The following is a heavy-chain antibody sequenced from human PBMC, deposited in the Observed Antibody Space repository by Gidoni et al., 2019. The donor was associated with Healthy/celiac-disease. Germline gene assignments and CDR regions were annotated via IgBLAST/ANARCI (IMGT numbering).Heavy chain of an antibody. J-gene: IGHJ4*02. CDR2: LIPIFGTA. CDR1: GGTFSSYA. V-gene: IGHV1-69*01. D-gene: IGHD5-18*01. CDR3: ARVVQLWLSGGNYFDY. Sequence: QVQLVQSGAEVKKPGSSVKVSCKASGGTFSSYAISWVRQAPGQGLEWMGGLIPIFGTANYAQKFQGRVTITADESTSTAYMELSSLRSEDTAVYYCARVVQLWLSGGNYFDYWGQGTLVTVSS.